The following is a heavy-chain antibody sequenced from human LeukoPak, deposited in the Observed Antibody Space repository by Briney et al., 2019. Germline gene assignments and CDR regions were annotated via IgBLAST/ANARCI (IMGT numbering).Heavy chain of an antibody. J-gene: IGHJ4*02. V-gene: IGHV1-18*01. D-gene: IGHD3-10*01. CDR2: ISAYNGNT. Sequence: ASVKVSCKASGYTFTSYGISWVRQAPGQGLEWMGWISAYNGNTNYAQKLRGRVTMTTDTSTSTAYMELRSLRSDDTAVYYCARVLYGSGSYYFDYWGQGTLVTVSS. CDR1: GYTFTSYG. CDR3: ARVLYGSGSYYFDY.